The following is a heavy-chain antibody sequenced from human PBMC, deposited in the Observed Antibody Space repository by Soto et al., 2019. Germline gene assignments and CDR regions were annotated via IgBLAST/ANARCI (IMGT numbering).Heavy chain of an antibody. J-gene: IGHJ2*01. CDR3: ASRSVPTMSWFFDL. Sequence: EVQLVESGGDLVQPGGSLRLSCVASGFTVSGNYMIWVRQAPGKGLEWVSLSYSGGSAYYADSVKGRFTVSRDNSKNTLYLQLNSLRAEDTAVYYCASRSVPTMSWFFDLWGRGSLVTVSS. CDR2: SYSGGSA. D-gene: IGHD5-12*01. CDR1: GFTVSGNY. V-gene: IGHV3-66*01.